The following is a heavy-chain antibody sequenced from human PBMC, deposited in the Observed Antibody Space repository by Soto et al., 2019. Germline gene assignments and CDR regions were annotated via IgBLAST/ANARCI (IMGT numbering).Heavy chain of an antibody. V-gene: IGHV4-59*08. D-gene: IGHD3-10*01. CDR3: VAVTMVRGVIIIHY. CDR1: GGSISSYY. Sequence: PSETLSLTCTVSGGSISSYYWSWIRQPPGKGLEWIGYIYYSGSTNYNPSLKSRVTISVDTSKNQFSLKLSSVTAADTAVYYCVAVTMVRGVIIIHYWGQGTLVTVSS. J-gene: IGHJ4*02. CDR2: IYYSGST.